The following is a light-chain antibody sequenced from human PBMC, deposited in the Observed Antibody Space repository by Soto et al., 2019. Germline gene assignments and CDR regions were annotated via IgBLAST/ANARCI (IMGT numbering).Light chain of an antibody. CDR3: ISFTVSRSYV. V-gene: IGLV2-14*01. Sequence: QSALTQPASVSGSPGQSITISCSGTSSDIGTYYHVAWFQQFPGKTPKLMIYSVSNWPSGVSYRFSGSKSGHTASLTISGLQAEDEADYYCISFTVSRSYVFGTGTKLTVL. J-gene: IGLJ1*01. CDR1: SSDIGTYYH. CDR2: SVS.